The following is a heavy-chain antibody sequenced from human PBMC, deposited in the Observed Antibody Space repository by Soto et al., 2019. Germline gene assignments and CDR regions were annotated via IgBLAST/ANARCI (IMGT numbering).Heavy chain of an antibody. Sequence: SETLSLTCTVSGASISSGDCYWSWLRQHPGKGLEWIGYIYYSGNTYYNPSLKSRVTISVDTSKNQFSLKLSSVTAADTAVYYCARLGGYYQALDSWGQGTLVTVSS. CDR3: ARLGGYYQALDS. D-gene: IGHD3-22*01. V-gene: IGHV4-31*03. CDR2: IYYSGNT. CDR1: GASISSGDCY. J-gene: IGHJ4*02.